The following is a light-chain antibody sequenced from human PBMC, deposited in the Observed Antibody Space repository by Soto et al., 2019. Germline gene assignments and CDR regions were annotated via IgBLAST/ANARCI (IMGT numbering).Light chain of an antibody. CDR1: QSVTSDY. Sequence: EIVLTQSPGTLSLSPGERATLSCRASQSVTSDYLAWYQQKPGQAPRLLIYGVSTRATGFPDRFSGSGSGTDFTLTISRLEPEDFAVYYCQQYGNSRTFGQGTKVDIK. CDR2: GVS. J-gene: IGKJ1*01. CDR3: QQYGNSRT. V-gene: IGKV3-20*01.